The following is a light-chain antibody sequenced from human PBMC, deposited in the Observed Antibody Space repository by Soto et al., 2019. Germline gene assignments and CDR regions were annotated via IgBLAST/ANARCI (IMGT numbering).Light chain of an antibody. CDR2: EVN. Sequence: QSALTQPASVSSSPGQSITISCTGTSSDVGGYKYVSWFQQHPGKAPKLLIYEVNNRPSGVSNRFSGSKTGSTAPLPISGVLPEDESDYYCSSYTSSSTWVFGGGTKLTVL. V-gene: IGLV2-14*01. J-gene: IGLJ3*02. CDR1: SSDVGGYKY. CDR3: SSYTSSSTWV.